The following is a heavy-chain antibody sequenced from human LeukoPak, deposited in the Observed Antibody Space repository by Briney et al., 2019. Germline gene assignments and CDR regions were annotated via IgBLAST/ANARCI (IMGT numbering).Heavy chain of an antibody. CDR3: ARHGGSYYNYYYYMDV. D-gene: IGHD1-26*01. CDR1: GGSISSYY. CDR2: IYTSGST. V-gene: IGHV4-4*07. Sequence: SETLSLTCTVSGGSISSYYWSWIRQPAGKGLEWIGRIYTSGSTNYNPSLKSRVTMSVDTSKNQFSLKLSSVTAADTAVYYCARHGGSYYNYYYYMDVWGKGTTVTVSS. J-gene: IGHJ6*03.